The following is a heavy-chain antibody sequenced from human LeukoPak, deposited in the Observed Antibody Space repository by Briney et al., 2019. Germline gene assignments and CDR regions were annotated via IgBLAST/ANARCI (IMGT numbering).Heavy chain of an antibody. Sequence: ASVKVSCKASGGTFSSYAISWVRQAPGQGLEWMGGIIPIFGTANYAQKFQGRVTITADKSTSTAYMELSRLRSDDTAVYYCARDHCSGGSCYSAFDIWGQGTMVTVSS. CDR3: ARDHCSGGSCYSAFDI. CDR2: IIPIFGTA. J-gene: IGHJ3*02. V-gene: IGHV1-69*06. D-gene: IGHD2-15*01. CDR1: GGTFSSYA.